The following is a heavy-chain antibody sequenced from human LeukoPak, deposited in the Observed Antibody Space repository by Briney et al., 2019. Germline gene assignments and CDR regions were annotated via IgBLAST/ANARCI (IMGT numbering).Heavy chain of an antibody. V-gene: IGHV4-34*01. CDR1: GGSFSGYY. J-gene: IGHJ4*02. CDR3: ARVIFMYYFDY. Sequence: SETLSLTCAVYGGSFSGYYWSWIRQPPGKGLEWIGEINHSGSTNYNPSLKSRVTISVDTSKNQFSLKLSSVTAADTAVYYCARVIFMYYFDYWGQGTLVTASS. CDR2: INHSGST. D-gene: IGHD2-21*01.